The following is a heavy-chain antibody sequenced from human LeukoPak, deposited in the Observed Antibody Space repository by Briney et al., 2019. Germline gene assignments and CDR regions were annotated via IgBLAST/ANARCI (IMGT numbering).Heavy chain of an antibody. CDR3: ARDFVAYDSSGYPPFVDY. Sequence: GGSLRLSCAASGFTFSSYGMHWVRQAPGKGPEWVAVIWYDGSNKYYADSVKGRSTISRDNSKNTLLLQMNSLRAEDTAVYYCARDFVAYDSSGYPPFVDYWGQGTLVTVSS. CDR1: GFTFSSYG. V-gene: IGHV3-33*01. CDR2: IWYDGSNK. D-gene: IGHD3-22*01. J-gene: IGHJ4*02.